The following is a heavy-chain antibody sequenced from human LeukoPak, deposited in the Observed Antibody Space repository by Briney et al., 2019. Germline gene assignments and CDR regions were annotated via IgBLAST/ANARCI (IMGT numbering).Heavy chain of an antibody. CDR1: GFTFSSYA. V-gene: IGHV3-23*01. CDR3: AKGSIIGGYSYGYFDY. Sequence: GGSLRLSCAAPGFTFSSYAMSWVRQAPGKGLEWVSAISGSGGSTYYADSVKGRFTISRDNSKNTLYLQMNSLRAEDTAVYYCAKGSIIGGYSYGYFDYWGQGTLVTVSS. D-gene: IGHD5-18*01. CDR2: ISGSGGST. J-gene: IGHJ4*02.